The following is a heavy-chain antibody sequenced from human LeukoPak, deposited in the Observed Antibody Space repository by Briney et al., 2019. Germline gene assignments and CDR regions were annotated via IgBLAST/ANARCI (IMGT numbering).Heavy chain of an antibody. Sequence: SVKVSCKASGYTFTGYFMHWVRQAPGQGLEWMGGIIPIFGTANYAQKFQGRVTITADKSTSTAYMELSSLRSEDTAVYYCARGSTIGYCSSTSCYNSYYYYMDVWGKGTTVTVSS. D-gene: IGHD2-2*01. CDR3: ARGSTIGYCSSTSCYNSYYYYMDV. CDR1: GYTFTGYF. V-gene: IGHV1-69*06. J-gene: IGHJ6*03. CDR2: IIPIFGTA.